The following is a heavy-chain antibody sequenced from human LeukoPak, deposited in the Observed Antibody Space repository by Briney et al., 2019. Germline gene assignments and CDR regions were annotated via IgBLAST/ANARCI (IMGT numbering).Heavy chain of an antibody. D-gene: IGHD4-17*01. CDR2: IYSGGST. J-gene: IGHJ4*02. CDR3: ARTPTGLRFDY. Sequence: QAGGSLRLSCAASGFTVSSNYMSWVRQAPGKGLEWVSIIYSGGSTYYADSVKGRFTISRDNSKNTLYLQMNSLRAEDTAVYYCARTPTGLRFDYWGQGTLVTVSS. V-gene: IGHV3-66*01. CDR1: GFTVSSNY.